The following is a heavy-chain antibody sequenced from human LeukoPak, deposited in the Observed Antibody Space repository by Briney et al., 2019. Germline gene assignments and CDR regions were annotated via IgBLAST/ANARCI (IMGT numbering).Heavy chain of an antibody. CDR2: MNPNSGNT. V-gene: IGHV1-8*01. CDR3: ARGPAGWLRPTDRPFDY. J-gene: IGHJ4*02. Sequence: ASVSVSCKASGYTFTSYDINWVRQATGQGLEWMGGMNPNSGNTGYAQKFQGRVTMTRNTSISTAYMELSSLRSEDTAVYYCARGPAGWLRPTDRPFDYWGQGTLVTVSS. CDR1: GYTFTSYD. D-gene: IGHD5-12*01.